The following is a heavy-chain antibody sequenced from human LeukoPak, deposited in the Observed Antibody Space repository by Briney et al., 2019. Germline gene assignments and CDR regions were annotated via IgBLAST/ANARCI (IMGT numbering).Heavy chain of an antibody. CDR2: ISSGSSAI. CDR1: GFTFTTYS. Sequence: PGGSLRLSCEASGFTFTTYSMAWVRQAPGKGLEWVSIISSGSSAIFSADALKGRFTISRDDAKNLLYLDMNSLRAEDTAVYYCARGHTAVTRHFDFWGQGTLVTVSS. D-gene: IGHD4-17*01. J-gene: IGHJ4*02. V-gene: IGHV3-21*01. CDR3: ARGHTAVTRHFDF.